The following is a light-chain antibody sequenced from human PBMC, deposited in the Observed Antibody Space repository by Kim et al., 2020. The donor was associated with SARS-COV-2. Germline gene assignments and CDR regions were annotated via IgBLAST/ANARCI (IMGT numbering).Light chain of an antibody. CDR1: QDINTY. V-gene: IGKV1-9*01. Sequence: IQLTQSPSSLSPSVGDSVTIACRASQDINTYLAWYQQKPGKAPKLLIHLASTLQSGVPPRFSGSGSGTDFTLTISSLQPEDFATYYCQQLYNYPYAFGQGTNLEIK. CDR2: LAS. J-gene: IGKJ2*01. CDR3: QQLYNYPYA.